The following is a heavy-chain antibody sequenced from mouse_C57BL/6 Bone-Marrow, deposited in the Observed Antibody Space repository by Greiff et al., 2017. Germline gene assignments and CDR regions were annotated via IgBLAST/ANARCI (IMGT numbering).Heavy chain of an antibody. CDR3: ARIYYGNQAWFAY. Sequence: DVQLVESGGGFVQPGGSLKFSCAASGFTFSDYGMAWVRQAPRKGPEWVAFISNLAYSIYYADTVTGRFTISRENAKNTLYLEMSSLRSEDTAMYYWARIYYGNQAWFAYWGQGTLVTVSA. CDR1: GFTFSDYG. V-gene: IGHV5-15*01. D-gene: IGHD2-1*01. J-gene: IGHJ3*01. CDR2: ISNLAYSI.